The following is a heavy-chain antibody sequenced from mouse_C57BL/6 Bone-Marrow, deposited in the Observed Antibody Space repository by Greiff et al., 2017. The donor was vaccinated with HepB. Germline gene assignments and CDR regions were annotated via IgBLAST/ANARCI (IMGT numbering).Heavy chain of an antibody. V-gene: IGHV1-59*01. CDR3: ASSLLFWYFDV. Sequence: QVQLQQPGAELVRPGTSVKLSCKASGYTFTSYWMHWVKQRPGQGLEWIGVIDPSDSYTNYNQKFKGKATLTVDTSSSTAYMQLSSLTSEDSAVYYCASSLLFWYFDVWGTGTTVTVSS. J-gene: IGHJ1*03. CDR1: GYTFTSYW. CDR2: IDPSDSYT.